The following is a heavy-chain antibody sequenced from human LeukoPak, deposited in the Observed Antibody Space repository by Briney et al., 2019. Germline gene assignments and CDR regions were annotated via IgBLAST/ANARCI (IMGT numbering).Heavy chain of an antibody. CDR2: IYYSGST. CDR1: GGSISSYY. D-gene: IGHD3-22*01. J-gene: IGHJ3*02. V-gene: IGHV4-59*08. Sequence: SETLSLTCTVSGGSISSYYWSWIRQPPGKGLEWIGYIYYSGSTNYNPSLKSRVTISVDTSKNQFSLKLSSVTAADTAVYYCARHTYYYDSSGYTRAFDIWGQGTMVTVSS. CDR3: ARHTYYYDSSGYTRAFDI.